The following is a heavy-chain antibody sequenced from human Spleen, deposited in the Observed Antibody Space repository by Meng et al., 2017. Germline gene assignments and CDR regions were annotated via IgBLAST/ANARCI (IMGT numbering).Heavy chain of an antibody. CDR2: INAVFGTT. V-gene: IGHV1-69*13. CDR3: ARKAGNCISTTCYSLDY. CDR1: GGIFSNYV. Sequence: SVKVSCKALGGIFSNYVIGWVRQAPGQGLEWMGGINAVFGTTNYAQKFQDRVTITSDESTSTVYMELTRLTSVDTAVYFCARKAGNCISTTCYSLDYWGQGTLVTVSS. J-gene: IGHJ4*02. D-gene: IGHD2-2*01.